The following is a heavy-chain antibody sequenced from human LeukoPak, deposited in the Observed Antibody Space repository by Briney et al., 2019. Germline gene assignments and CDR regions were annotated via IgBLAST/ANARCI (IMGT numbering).Heavy chain of an antibody. Sequence: ASVKVSCKASGYTFTGYYIHWVRQAPGQGLEWMRWINPNNGATNYAQNFQGRVTLTRDTSISTAYMELRGLRSDDTAVYYCANSFDSSGYFSFDYWGQGTLVTVSS. CDR2: INPNNGAT. V-gene: IGHV1-2*02. J-gene: IGHJ4*02. CDR3: ANSFDSSGYFSFDY. CDR1: GYTFTGYY. D-gene: IGHD3-22*01.